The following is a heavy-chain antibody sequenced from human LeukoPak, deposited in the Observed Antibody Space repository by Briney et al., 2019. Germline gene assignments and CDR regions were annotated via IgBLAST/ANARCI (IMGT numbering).Heavy chain of an antibody. CDR3: ARPDASESFYRANHY. CDR1: GFSFNSYP. CDR2: ISNDGNNK. Sequence: PGGSLRLSCAASGFSFNSYPMHWVRQAPGKGLEWVAVISNDGNNKYYADSVKGRFTISRDNSNNTLSLQMNGLRVEDTAVYYCARPDASESFYRANHYWGQGTLVTVSS. D-gene: IGHD3-10*01. J-gene: IGHJ4*02. V-gene: IGHV3-30*04.